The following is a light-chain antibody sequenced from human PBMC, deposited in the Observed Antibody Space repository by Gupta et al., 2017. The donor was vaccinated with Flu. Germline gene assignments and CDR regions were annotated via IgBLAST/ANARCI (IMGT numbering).Light chain of an antibody. CDR3: SSYAGSFTFWI. J-gene: IGLJ2*01. CDR2: DVT. Sequence: QSALTQPRSVSGSPGQSVTISCTGSSSDVGGYNYVSWYQQHPGKAPKLMIYDVTKRPSGIPDRFSASKSGNTASLTISGLQADDEDDYYCSSYAGSFTFWIFGGGTRLTVL. CDR1: SSDVGGYNY. V-gene: IGLV2-11*01.